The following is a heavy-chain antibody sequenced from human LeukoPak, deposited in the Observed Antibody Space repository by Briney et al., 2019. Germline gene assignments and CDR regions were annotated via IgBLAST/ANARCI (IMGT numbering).Heavy chain of an antibody. D-gene: IGHD3-10*01. CDR1: GLTFHNTW. CDR3: AKDRGSGSYPSPLFDY. CDR2: ISYDESNK. J-gene: IGHJ4*02. V-gene: IGHV3-30*18. Sequence: GGSLRLSCAASGLTFHNTWMHWIRQAPGKGLEWVAAISYDESNKYYAESVKGRFTISRDNYENTLYLQMNSLRAEDTAVYYCAKDRGSGSYPSPLFDYWGRGILVTVSS.